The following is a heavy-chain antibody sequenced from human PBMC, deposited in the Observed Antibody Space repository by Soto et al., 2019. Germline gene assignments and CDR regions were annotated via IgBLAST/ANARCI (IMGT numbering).Heavy chain of an antibody. D-gene: IGHD3-9*01. CDR1: GGSFSGYY. V-gene: IGHV4-34*01. Sequence: QVQLQQRGAGLLKPSETLSLTCAVYGGSFSGYYWSWIRQPPGKGLEWIGEINHSGSTNYNPSLKSRVTISVDTSKNQFSLKLSSVTAADTAVYYCARRFAHYDILTGYLYFDYWGQGTLVTVSS. J-gene: IGHJ4*02. CDR2: INHSGST. CDR3: ARRFAHYDILTGYLYFDY.